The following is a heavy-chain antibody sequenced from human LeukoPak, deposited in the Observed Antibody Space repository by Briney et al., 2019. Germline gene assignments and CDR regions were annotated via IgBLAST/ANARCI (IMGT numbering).Heavy chain of an antibody. CDR2: ISAYSGNT. J-gene: IGHJ4*02. CDR1: GYTFTSYG. D-gene: IGHD4-17*01. V-gene: IGHV1-18*01. Sequence: ASVKVSCKASGYTFTSYGISWVRQAPGHGLEWMGWISAYSGNTNFAQKFQGRVTMTTDTSTTTAYMELRSLTSDDTAVYYCARDLARIYGALAADYWGQGTLVTVSS. CDR3: ARDLARIYGALAADY.